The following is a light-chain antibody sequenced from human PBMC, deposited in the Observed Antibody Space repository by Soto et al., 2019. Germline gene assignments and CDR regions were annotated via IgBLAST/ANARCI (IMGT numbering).Light chain of an antibody. Sequence: QSALTQPASLSGSPGQSITISCTGTSSDIGAYAYVSWFQQHPGKAPKLMISEVNNRPSGVSNRFSGSESGNTAYLTISGLQVENEAEYFCFSFTTSRTHVLGTGTKLTVL. J-gene: IGLJ1*01. CDR1: SSDIGAYAY. CDR3: FSFTTSRTHV. V-gene: IGLV2-14*01. CDR2: EVN.